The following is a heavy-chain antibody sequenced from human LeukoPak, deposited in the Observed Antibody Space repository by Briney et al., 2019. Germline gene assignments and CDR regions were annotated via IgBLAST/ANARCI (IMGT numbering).Heavy chain of an antibody. CDR3: ARERWELHYFDY. CDR2: IRYDGSNK. D-gene: IGHD1-26*01. Sequence: GGSLRLSCAASGFTFSSYGMHWVRQAPGKGLEWVAFIRYDGSNKYYADSVKGRFTISRDNSKNTLYLQMNSLRVEDTAVYYCARERWELHYFDYWGQGTLVTVSS. V-gene: IGHV3-30*02. CDR1: GFTFSSYG. J-gene: IGHJ4*02.